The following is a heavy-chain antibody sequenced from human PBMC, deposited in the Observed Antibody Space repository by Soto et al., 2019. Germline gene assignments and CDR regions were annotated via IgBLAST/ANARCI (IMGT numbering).Heavy chain of an antibody. CDR3: ASLPFVSHGDHYQGDDY. Sequence: EVQLVESGGGLVQPGGSLRLSCAASGFTFSSYAMHWVRQAPGKGLEYVSAITSNGIGTYYANSVEGRFTISRDNSKNTLYLQMGSLRAEDMAVYYCASLPFVSHGDHYQGDDYWGQGTLVTVSS. CDR2: ITSNGIGT. D-gene: IGHD4-17*01. CDR1: GFTFSSYA. J-gene: IGHJ4*02. V-gene: IGHV3-64*01.